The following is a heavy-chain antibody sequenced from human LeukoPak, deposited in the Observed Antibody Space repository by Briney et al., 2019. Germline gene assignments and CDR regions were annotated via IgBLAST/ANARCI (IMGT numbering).Heavy chain of an antibody. V-gene: IGHV3-30*04. Sequence: PGGSLRLSCAASGFTFSSYAMHWVRQAPGKGLEWVAVISYDGSNKYYADSVKGRFTISRDNSKNTLYLQMNSLRAEDTAVYYCARDRESRSGSSYYFEYWGQGTLVTVSS. CDR2: ISYDGSNK. CDR3: ARDRESRSGSSYYFEY. CDR1: GFTFSSYA. J-gene: IGHJ4*02. D-gene: IGHD3-10*01.